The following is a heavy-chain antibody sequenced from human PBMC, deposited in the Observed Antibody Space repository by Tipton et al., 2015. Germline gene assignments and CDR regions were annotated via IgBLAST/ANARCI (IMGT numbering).Heavy chain of an antibody. CDR3: ARTTTGNSSPVAY. J-gene: IGHJ4*02. D-gene: IGHD5-18*01. V-gene: IGHV4-31*03. CDR2: IYYSGET. Sequence: TLSLTCTVSGGSVRSGGYYWNWIRQHPGKGLEWIGYIYYSGETFYETSLKSRVIISLDKSKNQFSLNLRSVSAADTAMYYCARTTTGNSSPVAYWGQGTLVTVSS. CDR1: GGSVRSGGYY.